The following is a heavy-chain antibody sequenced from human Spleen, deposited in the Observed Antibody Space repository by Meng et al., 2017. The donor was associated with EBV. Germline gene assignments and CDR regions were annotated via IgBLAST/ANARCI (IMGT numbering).Heavy chain of an antibody. V-gene: IGHV4-34*02. CDR3: ARRWLQPSSRNSYFDY. CDR2: IYNGENT. J-gene: IGHJ4*02. CDR1: GVSFNGYN. Sequence: GQVQRWGARTFEPLETVSFKCIVYGVSFNGYNWSWKRQGPGKGRVWIGDIYNGENTNYNPSLKSRITITIDMSNNQFSLNLTSVTAADTAVYYCARRWLQPSSRNSYFDYWGRGSLVTVSS. D-gene: IGHD5-24*01.